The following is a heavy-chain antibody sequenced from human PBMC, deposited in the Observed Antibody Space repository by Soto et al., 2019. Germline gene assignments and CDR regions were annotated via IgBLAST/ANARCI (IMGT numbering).Heavy chain of an antibody. V-gene: IGHV3-23*01. D-gene: IGHD3-3*01. CDR1: GFTFNSYA. CDR2: ITASGRNS. J-gene: IGHJ4*02. CDR3: AKLTAYYDFWSGSDFDY. Sequence: EVQLLESGGGLIQPGGSLRLSCEASGFTFNSYAMSWVRQAPGKGLEWVSSITASGRNSYYAGSVKGRFTISRDQSKNTLFLQMSSLRAEDTALYYCAKLTAYYDFWSGSDFDYWGQGALVTVSS.